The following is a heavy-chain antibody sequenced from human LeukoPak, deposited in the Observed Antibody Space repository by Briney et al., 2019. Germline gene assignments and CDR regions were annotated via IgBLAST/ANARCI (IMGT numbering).Heavy chain of an antibody. J-gene: IGHJ3*02. CDR2: IKQDGSEK. Sequence: GGSLRLSCAASGFTFSSYWMSWVRQAPGKGLEWVANIKQDGSEKYYVDSVKGRFTISRDNAKNSLYLQMNSRRAEDTAVYYCAREDFWSGYYQTDAFDIWGQGTMVTVSS. CDR3: AREDFWSGYYQTDAFDI. CDR1: GFTFSSYW. V-gene: IGHV3-7*01. D-gene: IGHD3-3*01.